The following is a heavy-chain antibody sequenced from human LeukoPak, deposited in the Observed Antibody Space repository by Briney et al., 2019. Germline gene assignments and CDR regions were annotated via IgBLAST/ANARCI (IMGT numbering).Heavy chain of an antibody. CDR2: ISGRGGST. V-gene: IGHV3-23*01. CDR3: AKDSKNYDCVWGSYRPTYYFDY. Sequence: GGSLRLSCAASGFTFSSYGMSWVRQAPGKGLEWVSAISGRGGSTYYADSVKGRFTISRDNSKNTLYLQMNSLRAEDTAVYYCAKDSKNYDCVWGSYRPTYYFDYWGQGTLVTVSS. CDR1: GFTFSSYG. J-gene: IGHJ4*02. D-gene: IGHD3-16*02.